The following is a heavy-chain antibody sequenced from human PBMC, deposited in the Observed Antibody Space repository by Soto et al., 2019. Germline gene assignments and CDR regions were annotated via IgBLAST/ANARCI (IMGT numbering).Heavy chain of an antibody. CDR3: ARDKDSSARPRAEFDY. J-gene: IGHJ4*02. D-gene: IGHD6-19*01. Sequence: QGHLVQSGAEVKRPGASVRVSCESSGYMFTSYFIHWGRQAPGQGLEWVGVINPSDGTTTYAQKFQARITMTGDTSTTTVDMEMSSLRSEDTAVYYCARDKDSSARPRAEFDYWGQGTLITVSS. V-gene: IGHV1-46*01. CDR1: GYMFTSYF. CDR2: INPSDGTT.